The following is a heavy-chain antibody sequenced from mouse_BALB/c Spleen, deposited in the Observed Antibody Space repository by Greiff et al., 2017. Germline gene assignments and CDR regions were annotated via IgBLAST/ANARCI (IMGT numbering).Heavy chain of an antibody. CDR1: GYTFTSYW. Sequence: QVHVKQPGAELVKPGASVKLSCKASGYTFTSYWMHWVKQRPGQGLEWIGEINPSNGRTNYNEKFKSKATLTVDKSSSTAYMQLSSLTSEDSAVYYCARRDYPGYFDVWGAGTTVTVSS. V-gene: IGHV1S81*02. J-gene: IGHJ1*01. D-gene: IGHD5-5*01. CDR2: INPSNGRT. CDR3: ARRDYPGYFDV.